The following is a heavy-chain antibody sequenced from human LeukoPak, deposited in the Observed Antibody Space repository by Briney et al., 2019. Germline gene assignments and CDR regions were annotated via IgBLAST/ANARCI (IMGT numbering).Heavy chain of an antibody. D-gene: IGHD6-13*01. CDR2: IRQDGSEK. CDR1: GFIVSNNY. Sequence: LGESLRLSCAASGFIVSNNYMSRVRQAPGKGLEWVANIRQDGSEKYYVDSVKGRFTISRDNAKNSLYLQMNSLRADDTAVYYCARHPNSNWDYWGQGTLVTVSS. J-gene: IGHJ4*02. CDR3: ARHPNSNWDY. V-gene: IGHV3-7*03.